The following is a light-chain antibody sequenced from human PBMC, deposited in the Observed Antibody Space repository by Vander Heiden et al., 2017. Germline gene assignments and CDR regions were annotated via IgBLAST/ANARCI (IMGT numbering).Light chain of an antibody. CDR3: QNWDTGIQV. J-gene: IGLJ1*01. Sequence: QLVLTQSPSASASLGASVKLTCTLSSGHSRYAIAWHQQQPEKGPRYLMKLNSDGSHTKGAGIPERFSGSSSGAERYLTISSLQSDDEADYYCQNWDTGIQVFGTGTKVTVL. V-gene: IGLV4-69*01. CDR1: SGHSRYA. CDR2: LNSDGSH.